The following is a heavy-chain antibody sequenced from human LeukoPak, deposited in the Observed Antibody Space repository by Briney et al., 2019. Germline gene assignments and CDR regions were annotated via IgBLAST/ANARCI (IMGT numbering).Heavy chain of an antibody. D-gene: IGHD3-22*01. V-gene: IGHV4-31*03. Sequence: SQTLSLTCTVSGGSISSGGYYWSWIRQHPGKRLEWIGYIYYSGSTYYNPSLKRRVTIPVDTSKNKCSLKLSSVTAADAAVYYCARAGHYYDSSGQYYFDCWGQGTLVTVCS. CDR2: IYYSGST. CDR3: ARAGHYYDSSGQYYFDC. CDR1: GGSISSGGYY. J-gene: IGHJ4*02.